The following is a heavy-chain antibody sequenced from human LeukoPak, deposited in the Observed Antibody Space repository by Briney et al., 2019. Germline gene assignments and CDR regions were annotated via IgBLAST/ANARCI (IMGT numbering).Heavy chain of an antibody. D-gene: IGHD3-10*01. CDR2: INHSGST. CDR3: ARAARRFGDCFDY. CDR1: GGSFSGYY. Sequence: SETLPLTCAVYGGSFSGYYWSWIRQPPGKGLEWIGEINHSGSTNYNPSLKSRVTISVDTSKNQFSLKLSSVTAADTAVHYCARAARRFGDCFDYWGQGTLVTVSS. J-gene: IGHJ4*02. V-gene: IGHV4-34*01.